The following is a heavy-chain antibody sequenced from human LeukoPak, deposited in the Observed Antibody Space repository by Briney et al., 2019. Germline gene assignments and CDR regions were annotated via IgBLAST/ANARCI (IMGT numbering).Heavy chain of an antibody. CDR1: GGSISSSSYY. CDR3: ARVTAGPRIDMNWYFDL. V-gene: IGHV4-39*07. J-gene: IGHJ2*01. CDR2: IYYSGST. Sequence: PSETLSLTCTVSGGSISSSSYYWGWIRQPPGKGLEWIGSIYYSGSTYYNPSLKSRVTISVDTSKNQFSLKLSSVTAADTAVYYCARVTAGPRIDMNWYFDLWGRGTLVTVSS. D-gene: IGHD6-13*01.